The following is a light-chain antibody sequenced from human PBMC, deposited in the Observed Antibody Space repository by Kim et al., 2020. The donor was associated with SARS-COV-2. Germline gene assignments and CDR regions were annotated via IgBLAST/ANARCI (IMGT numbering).Light chain of an antibody. V-gene: IGLV6-57*03. J-gene: IGLJ3*02. Sequence: KNVTMSCTRSSGSIASNYVQWYQQRPGSAPTTVIYEDNQRPSGVPDRFSGSIDSSSNSASLTISGLKTEDEADYYCQSYDSSNLWVFGGGTQLTVL. CDR3: QSYDSSNLWV. CDR2: EDN. CDR1: SGSIASNY.